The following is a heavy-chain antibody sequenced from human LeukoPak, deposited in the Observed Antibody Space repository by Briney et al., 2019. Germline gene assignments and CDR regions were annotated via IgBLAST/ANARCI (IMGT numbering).Heavy chain of an antibody. CDR3: ARQWLASNWFDP. J-gene: IGHJ5*02. Sequence: PSETLSLTCTVSGGSISSYYWSWIRQPPGKGLEWIGYIYYSGSTNYNPSLKSRVTISVDTSKNQFSLKLSSVTAADTAVYYCARQWLASNWFDPWGQGTLVTVSS. CDR1: GGSISSYY. CDR2: IYYSGST. V-gene: IGHV4-59*08. D-gene: IGHD6-19*01.